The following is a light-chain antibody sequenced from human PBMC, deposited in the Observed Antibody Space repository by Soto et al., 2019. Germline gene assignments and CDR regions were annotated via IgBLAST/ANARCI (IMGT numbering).Light chain of an antibody. CDR3: QQLFRYPLA. Sequence: DIQMTQSPSSLSASVGDRVTITCQASQDISNYLNWYQQKPGKAPKLLIYDASNLETGVPSRFSGSGSGTDFTFTISSLQPEDIATYHCQQLFRYPLAFGQGTRLEMK. CDR1: QDISNY. V-gene: IGKV1-33*01. J-gene: IGKJ5*01. CDR2: DAS.